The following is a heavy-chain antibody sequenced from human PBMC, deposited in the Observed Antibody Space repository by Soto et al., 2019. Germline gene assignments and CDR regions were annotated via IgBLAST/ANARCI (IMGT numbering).Heavy chain of an antibody. CDR2: IIPIFGTA. Sequence: SVKVSCKASGGTFSSYAISWVRQAPGQGLEWMGGIIPIFGTANYAQKFQGRVTITADESTSTAYMELSSLRSEDTAVYYCAREYCSSTSCLYYYYYYGRDVWGQGTTVTVSS. J-gene: IGHJ6*02. D-gene: IGHD2-2*01. CDR1: GGTFSSYA. CDR3: AREYCSSTSCLYYYYYYGRDV. V-gene: IGHV1-69*13.